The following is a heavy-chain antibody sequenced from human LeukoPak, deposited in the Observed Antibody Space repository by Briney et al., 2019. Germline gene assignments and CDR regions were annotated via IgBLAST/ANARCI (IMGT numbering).Heavy chain of an antibody. CDR2: TSSNGGST. V-gene: IGHV3-64D*06. Sequence: GGSLRLSCSASGFTFSSYAMHWVRQAPGKGLEYVSATSSNGGSTYYADSVKGRFTISRDNSKNTLYLQMSSLRAEDTAVYYCVKDRAYCGGDCYSGSIDYWGQGTLVTVSS. D-gene: IGHD2-21*02. J-gene: IGHJ4*02. CDR1: GFTFSSYA. CDR3: VKDRAYCGGDCYSGSIDY.